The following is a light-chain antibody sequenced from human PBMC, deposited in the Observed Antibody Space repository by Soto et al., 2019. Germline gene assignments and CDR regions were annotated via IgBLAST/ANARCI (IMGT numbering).Light chain of an antibody. CDR3: QNSKSAPRT. J-gene: IGKJ1*01. Sequence: DIQMTQSPSSLSASIGDRVTISCRASQGISNSLAWYQQKAGEVPKLLIYAASTSHSGVPSRFRGSGSGTDFTLTISSLQPEDVATYYCQNSKSAPRTFGQGTKVELK. V-gene: IGKV1-27*01. CDR1: QGISNS. CDR2: AAS.